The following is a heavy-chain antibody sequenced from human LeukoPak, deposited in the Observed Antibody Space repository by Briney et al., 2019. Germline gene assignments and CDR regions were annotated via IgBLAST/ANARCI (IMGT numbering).Heavy chain of an antibody. J-gene: IGHJ6*03. CDR1: GGSFSGYY. Sequence: SETLSLTCAVYGGSFSGYYRSWIPQPQGKGLEWIWEINHSGSTNYNPSPKSRVTISVDTSKNQFSLKLSSVTAADTAVYYCARGGGKGHYYYYYYMDVWGKGTTVTVSS. CDR2: INHSGST. V-gene: IGHV4-34*01. CDR3: ARGGGKGHYYYYYYMDV. D-gene: IGHD1-1*01.